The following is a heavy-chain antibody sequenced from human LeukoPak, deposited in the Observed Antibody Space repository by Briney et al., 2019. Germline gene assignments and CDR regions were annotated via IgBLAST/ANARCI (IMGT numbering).Heavy chain of an antibody. V-gene: IGHV4-4*09. Sequence: SETLSLTCTVSGVSINTYYASWIRQAPGKGLEFIGFIYNDGNTIYNPSLKSRATISVDMSNNQFSLRLTSVTAADTAMYYCAAGPWELDFWGQGTLVTVSS. D-gene: IGHD1-26*01. CDR1: GVSINTYY. CDR2: IYNDGNT. CDR3: AAGPWELDF. J-gene: IGHJ4*02.